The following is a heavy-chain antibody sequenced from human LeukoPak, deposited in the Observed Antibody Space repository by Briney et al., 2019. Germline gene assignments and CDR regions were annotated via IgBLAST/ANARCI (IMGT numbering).Heavy chain of an antibody. V-gene: IGHV3-21*01. CDR2: ISSSSSYI. CDR1: GFTFSSYS. J-gene: IGHJ4*02. CDR3: ARDIPSPYFIAVAGRFDY. D-gene: IGHD6-19*01. Sequence: KPGGSLRLSCAASGFTFSSYSMNWVRQAPGKGLEWVSSISSSSSYIYYADSVKGRCTISRDNAKNSLYLQMNSLRAEDTAVYYCARDIPSPYFIAVAGRFDYWGQGTLVTVSS.